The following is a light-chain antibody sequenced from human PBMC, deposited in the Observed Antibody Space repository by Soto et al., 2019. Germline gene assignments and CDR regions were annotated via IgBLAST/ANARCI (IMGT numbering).Light chain of an antibody. CDR2: SNS. CDR1: SSNIGSYT. CDR3: AGWDDSLNGWV. V-gene: IGLV1-44*01. J-gene: IGLJ3*02. Sequence: QLVLTQPPSASGTPGQRVTISCSGSSSNIGSYTVNWYQQLPGTAPKVLIFSNSNRPSGVPDRFSGSKSGTSASLAISGLQSEDEADYYCAGWDDSLNGWVFGGGTKLTVL.